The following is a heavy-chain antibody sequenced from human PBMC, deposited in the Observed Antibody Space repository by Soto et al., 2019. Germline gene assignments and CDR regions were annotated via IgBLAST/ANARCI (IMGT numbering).Heavy chain of an antibody. CDR3: AKDFAYCGGDCYSQDHAFDI. CDR1: GFTFSGYG. J-gene: IGHJ3*02. Sequence: GGSLRLSCAASGFTFSGYGMRWVRQAPGKGLEWVAVISYDGSNKYYADSVKGRFTISRDNSKNTPYLQMNSLRAEDTAVYYCAKDFAYCGGDCYSQDHAFDIWGQGTMVTVS. V-gene: IGHV3-30*18. CDR2: ISYDGSNK. D-gene: IGHD2-21*02.